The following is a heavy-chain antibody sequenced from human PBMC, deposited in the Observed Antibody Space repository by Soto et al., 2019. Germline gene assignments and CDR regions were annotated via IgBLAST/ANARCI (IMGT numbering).Heavy chain of an antibody. Sequence: ASVKVSCKASGYTFTSYGISWVRQAPGQGLEWMGWTSAYNGNTNYAQKLQGRVTMTTDTSTSTAYMELRRLRSDDTAVYYCASGSGGGSYYCDYGMDVWGQGTTVTVSS. V-gene: IGHV1-18*01. D-gene: IGHD1-26*01. CDR3: ASGSGGGSYYCDYGMDV. CDR1: GYTFTSYG. CDR2: TSAYNGNT. J-gene: IGHJ6*02.